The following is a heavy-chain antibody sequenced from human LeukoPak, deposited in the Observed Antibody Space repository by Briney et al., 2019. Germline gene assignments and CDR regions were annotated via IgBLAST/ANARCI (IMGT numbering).Heavy chain of an antibody. CDR3: ATFGLVAALDL. J-gene: IGHJ4*02. CDR1: GFSFNAYW. V-gene: IGHV3-7*01. CDR2: INPAGSET. Sequence: AGGSLRLSCAASGFSFNAYWMAWVRQAPGTGLEWVANINPAGSETFHVDPVKGRFSISRDHAKNLVYLQMNSLRAEDTAAYYCATFGLVAALDLWGQGTLVTVSS. D-gene: IGHD5-12*01.